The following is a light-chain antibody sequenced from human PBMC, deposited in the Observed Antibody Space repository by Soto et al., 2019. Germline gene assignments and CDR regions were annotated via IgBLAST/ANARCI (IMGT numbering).Light chain of an antibody. CDR3: QQYGSSSLT. CDR2: GAS. J-gene: IGKJ4*01. Sequence: ERATLSCRASQSVSSNLAWYQQKPGQAPRLLIYGASSRATGIPDRFSGSGSGTDFTLTISRLEPEDFAVYYCQQYGSSSLTLG. V-gene: IGKV3-20*01. CDR1: QSVSSN.